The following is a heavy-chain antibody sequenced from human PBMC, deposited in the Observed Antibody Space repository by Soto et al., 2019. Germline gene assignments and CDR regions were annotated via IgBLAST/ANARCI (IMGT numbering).Heavy chain of an antibody. J-gene: IGHJ4*02. CDR3: ARAGWREAYFDY. Sequence: QVQLVQSGAEVKKPGASVKVSCKASGYTFTSHYMHWVRQAPGQGLEWMGIINPSGGSTSYAQKFEGRVTMTRDTSTSTVYMELSSLRSEDTAVYYCARAGWREAYFDYWGQGTLVTVSS. CDR1: GYTFTSHY. V-gene: IGHV1-46*01. CDR2: INPSGGST.